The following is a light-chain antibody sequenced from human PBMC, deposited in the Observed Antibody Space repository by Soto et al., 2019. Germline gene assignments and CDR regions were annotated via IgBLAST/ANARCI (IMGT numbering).Light chain of an antibody. Sequence: EIVLTQSRGTLSLSPGERATLSFRASQSFDRYLAWYQQKPGQAPRLLMYRASTRAIGIPDRFSGSGSGTDFTLTISRLEPEDFAVYYCHQYGSSPRTFGQGTKVDIK. CDR3: HQYGSSPRT. J-gene: IGKJ1*01. V-gene: IGKV3-20*01. CDR2: RAS. CDR1: QSFDRY.